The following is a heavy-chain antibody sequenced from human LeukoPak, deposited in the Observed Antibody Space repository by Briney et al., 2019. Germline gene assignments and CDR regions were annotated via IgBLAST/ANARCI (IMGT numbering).Heavy chain of an antibody. CDR3: ARQGYYDFWSGSPVDY. V-gene: IGHV4-39*01. Sequence: PSETLSLTCTVSGGSISSSSYYWGWIRQPPGKGLEWIGSIYYSGSTYYNPSLKSRVTISVDTSKNQFSLKLSSVTAADTAVYYCARQGYYDFWSGSPVDYWGQGTLVTVSS. J-gene: IGHJ4*02. CDR2: IYYSGST. CDR1: GGSISSSSYY. D-gene: IGHD3-3*01.